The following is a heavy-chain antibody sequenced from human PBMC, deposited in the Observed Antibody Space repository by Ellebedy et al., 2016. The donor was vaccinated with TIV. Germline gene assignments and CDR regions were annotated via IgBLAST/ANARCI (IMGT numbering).Heavy chain of an antibody. CDR3: TSPRWDYYDRRGYY. CDR1: GFTSRDHY. J-gene: IGHJ4*02. V-gene: IGHV3-72*01. CDR2: TRNDPNIYTT. D-gene: IGHD3-22*01. Sequence: PGGSLRLSCAASGFTSRDHYMDWVRQAPGKGLEWVGRTRNDPNIYTTEYAASVEGRFTISRDVAKNSVYLQMNSLKTEDTGVNYCTSPRWDYYDRRGYYWGQGTLVTVSS.